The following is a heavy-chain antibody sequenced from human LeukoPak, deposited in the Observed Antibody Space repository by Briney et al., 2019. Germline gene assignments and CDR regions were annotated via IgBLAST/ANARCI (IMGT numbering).Heavy chain of an antibody. J-gene: IGHJ4*02. CDR2: ISSDGTNK. Sequence: GGCLRLSCAASGFTFSRYGMYWVRQAPGKGLEWVAVISSDGTNKYYADSVKGRFTISRDNAKNSLYLQMNSLRAEDTAVYYCARNGYYFDYWGQGTLVTVSS. CDR1: GFTFSRYG. CDR3: ARNGYYFDY. D-gene: IGHD2-2*03. V-gene: IGHV3-30*03.